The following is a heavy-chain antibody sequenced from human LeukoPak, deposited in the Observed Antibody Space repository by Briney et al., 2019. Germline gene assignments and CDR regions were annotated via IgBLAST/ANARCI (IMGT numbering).Heavy chain of an antibody. CDR3: ARDPMKYCSSTSRPCPYYYYYYGMDV. Sequence: GGSLRLSCAASGFTFSSYAMHWVRQAPGKGLEWVAVISYDGSNKYYADSVKGRFTISRDNSKNTLYLQMNSLRAEDTAVYYCARDPMKYCSSTSRPCPYYYYYYGMDVWGQGTTVTVSS. CDR2: ISYDGSNK. V-gene: IGHV3-30-3*01. D-gene: IGHD2-2*01. CDR1: GFTFSSYA. J-gene: IGHJ6*02.